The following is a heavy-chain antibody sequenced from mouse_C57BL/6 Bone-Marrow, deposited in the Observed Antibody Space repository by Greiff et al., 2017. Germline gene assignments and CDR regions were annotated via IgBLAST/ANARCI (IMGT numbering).Heavy chain of an antibody. V-gene: IGHV5-4*01. Sequence: EVKVEESGGGLVKPGGSLKLSCAASGFTFSSYAMSWVRQTPEKRLEWVATISDGGSYTYYPDNVKGRFTISRDNAKNNLYLQMSHLKCEDTAMYYCARDDYGIWYFDVWGTGTTVTVSS. CDR3: ARDDYGIWYFDV. J-gene: IGHJ1*03. CDR2: ISDGGSYT. D-gene: IGHD2-4*01. CDR1: GFTFSSYA.